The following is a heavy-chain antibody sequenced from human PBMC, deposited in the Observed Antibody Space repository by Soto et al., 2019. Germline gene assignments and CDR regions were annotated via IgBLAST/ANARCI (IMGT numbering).Heavy chain of an antibody. D-gene: IGHD3-22*01. CDR2: INPNSGGT. CDR1: GYTFTGYY. CDR3: ARDPHYYDSSPTDAFDI. V-gene: IGHV1-2*02. J-gene: IGHJ3*02. Sequence: ASVKVSCKASGYTFTGYYMHWVRQAPGQGLEWMGWINPNSGGTNYAQKLQGRVTMTRDTSISTAYMELSRLRSDDTAVYYCARDPHYYDSSPTDAFDIWGQGTMVTVSS.